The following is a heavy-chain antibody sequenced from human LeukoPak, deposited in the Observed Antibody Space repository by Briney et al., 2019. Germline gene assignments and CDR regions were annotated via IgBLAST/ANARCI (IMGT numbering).Heavy chain of an antibody. V-gene: IGHV3-30-3*01. CDR2: ISYDGSNK. D-gene: IGHD3-10*01. CDR1: GFTFSSYA. J-gene: IGHJ3*02. Sequence: GRSLRLSCAASGFTFSSYAMHWVRQAPGKGLEWVAVISYDGSNKYYAGSVKGRFTISRDNSKNTLYLQMNSLRAEDTAVYYCARVRGKGHMVRAHAFDIWGQGTMVTVSS. CDR3: ARVRGKGHMVRAHAFDI.